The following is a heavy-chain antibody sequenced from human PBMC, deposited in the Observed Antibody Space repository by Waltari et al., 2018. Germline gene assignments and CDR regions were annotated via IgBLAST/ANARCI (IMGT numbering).Heavy chain of an antibody. Sequence: QVQLQESGPGLVKPSETLSLTCAVSGYSISSGYYWGWIRQPPGKGLEWIGSIYHSGSTYYNPSRKSRVTISVDTSKNQFSLKLSSVTAADTAVYYCARHTRRVVVVAATSPGWFDPWGQGTLVTVSS. CDR1: GYSISSGYY. CDR2: IYHSGST. J-gene: IGHJ5*02. D-gene: IGHD2-15*01. V-gene: IGHV4-38-2*01. CDR3: ARHTRRVVVVAATSPGWFDP.